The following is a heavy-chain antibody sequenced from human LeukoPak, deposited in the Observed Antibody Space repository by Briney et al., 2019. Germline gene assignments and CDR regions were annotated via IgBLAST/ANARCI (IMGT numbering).Heavy chain of an antibody. CDR1: GGSVSSTNW. D-gene: IGHD2-2*01. Sequence: SETLSLTCAVSGGSVSSTNWWGWVRQPPGKGLEWIGEIYHSGTTTYNPSLEGRVAISLDVSSNQFSLKLSSVTAADTAVYYCVGSIYCPRTSGCLGYWGQGTLVTVSS. CDR3: VGSIYCPRTSGCLGY. CDR2: IYHSGTT. V-gene: IGHV4-4*02. J-gene: IGHJ4*02.